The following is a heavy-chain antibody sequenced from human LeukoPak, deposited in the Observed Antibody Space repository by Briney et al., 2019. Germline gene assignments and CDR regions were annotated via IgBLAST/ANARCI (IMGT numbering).Heavy chain of an antibody. J-gene: IGHJ4*02. D-gene: IGHD3-10*01. CDR1: GFTFSSYA. CDR3: ARARGVRGVIDY. V-gene: IGHV3-23*01. Sequence: PGGSLRLSCAASGFTFSSYAMSGVRQAPGRGLEWVSAVSGFGTSTYYADSAKGRFTISRDNAKNSLYLQMNSLRAEDTAVYYCARARGVRGVIDYWGQGTLVTVSS. CDR2: VSGFGTST.